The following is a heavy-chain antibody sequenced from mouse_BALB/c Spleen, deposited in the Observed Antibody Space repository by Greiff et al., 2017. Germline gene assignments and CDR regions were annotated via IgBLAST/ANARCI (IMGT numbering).Heavy chain of an antibody. CDR3: ARSLPFDY. J-gene: IGHJ2*01. Sequence: EVQLQQSGAELVRPGALVKLSCKASGFNIKDSYMHWVKQRPEQGLEWIGWIDPENGNTIYDPKFQGKASITADTSSNTAYLQLSSLTSEDTAVYYCARSLPFDYWGQGTTLTVSS. CDR2: IDPENGNT. V-gene: IGHV14-1*02. CDR1: GFNIKDSY. D-gene: IGHD2-1*01.